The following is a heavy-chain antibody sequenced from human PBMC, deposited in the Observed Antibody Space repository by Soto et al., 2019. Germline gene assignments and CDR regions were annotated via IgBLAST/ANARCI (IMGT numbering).Heavy chain of an antibody. V-gene: IGHV1-69*06. CDR1: GDKFSGYY. CDR2: ITPIFEAP. J-gene: IGHJ1*01. D-gene: IGHD1-1*01. Sequence: SVKVSCKASGDKFSGYYFNWVRLAPGQGLEWMGGITPIFEAPNYAQKFQGRVNIIADRSTATTYMELSSLTSDDTAIYYCARDGEGVKPNEPSFLFQYWGPGTPVTVSS. CDR3: ARDGEGVKPNEPSFLFQY.